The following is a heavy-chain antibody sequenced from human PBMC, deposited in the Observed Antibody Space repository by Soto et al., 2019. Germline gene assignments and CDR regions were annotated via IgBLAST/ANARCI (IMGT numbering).Heavy chain of an antibody. J-gene: IGHJ6*02. CDR1: GFVVSRFG. CDR3: GREDGTAAAGPYYHYALDV. V-gene: IGHV3-33*08. Sequence: QVQLVESGGGVVQPGKSLRLACAASGFVVSRFGMHWVRQAPGKGLEWVAVIWYDGNNKYYGDSVKGRFTISRDNSKNTVYLQMSSLGVDDTAVYYCGREDGTAAAGPYYHYALDVWGQGTTVTVSS. D-gene: IGHD6-13*01. CDR2: IWYDGNNK.